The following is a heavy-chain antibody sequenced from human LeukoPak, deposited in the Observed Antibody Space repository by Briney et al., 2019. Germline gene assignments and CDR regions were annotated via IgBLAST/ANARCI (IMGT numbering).Heavy chain of an antibody. V-gene: IGHV1-2*02. CDR1: GYTFTNYN. Sequence: ASVKVSCKASGYTFTNYNIHWVRQDPGQGLEWVGWINPNSAGTEYAQEFQGRVTMTRDTSNSTAYMESSRLRPDDTAVYYCARAAWSATSKFDSWGQGTRVTVSS. J-gene: IGHJ5*01. CDR2: INPNSAGT. D-gene: IGHD6-13*01. CDR3: ARAAWSATSKFDS.